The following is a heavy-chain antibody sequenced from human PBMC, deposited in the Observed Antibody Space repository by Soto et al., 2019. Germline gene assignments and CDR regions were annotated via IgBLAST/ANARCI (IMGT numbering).Heavy chain of an antibody. D-gene: IGHD4-4*01. Sequence: QVQLVQSGAEVKKPGSSVKVSCKASGGTFSSYAISWVRQAPGQGLEWMGGIIPIFGTANYAQKFQGRVTITADKSTSTAYMELSSLRSEDTVVYYCPRAETTVTLYYYYGMDVWGQVTTVTVSS. CDR3: PRAETTVTLYYYYGMDV. V-gene: IGHV1-69*06. CDR2: IIPIFGTA. J-gene: IGHJ6*02. CDR1: GGTFSSYA.